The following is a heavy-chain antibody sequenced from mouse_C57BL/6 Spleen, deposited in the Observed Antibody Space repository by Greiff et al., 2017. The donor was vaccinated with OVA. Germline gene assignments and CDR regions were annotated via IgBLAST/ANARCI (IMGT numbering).Heavy chain of an antibody. CDR3: ARGDSSLAY. D-gene: IGHD1-1*01. Sequence: VQLQQSGPGLVKPSQSLYLSCSVTGYTITRGCFWYWNRPSPGNPLEWMGYIRYDGSNNYNPSLKNRIPITRDTSKNQFFLKLKSVTTEDTATYCCARGDSSLAYWGQGTLVTVSA. CDR1: GYTITRGCF. CDR2: IRYDGSN. V-gene: IGHV3-6*01. J-gene: IGHJ3*01.